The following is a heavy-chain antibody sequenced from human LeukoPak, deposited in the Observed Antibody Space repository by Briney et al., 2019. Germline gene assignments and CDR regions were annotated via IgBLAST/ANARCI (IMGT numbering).Heavy chain of an antibody. CDR3: AKGRGGSGWSSNWYFDL. CDR2: ISSSSSYI. D-gene: IGHD6-19*01. J-gene: IGHJ2*01. CDR1: GFTFSSYS. V-gene: IGHV3-21*04. Sequence: KPGGSLRLSCAASGFTFSSYSMNWVRQAPGKGLEWVSSISSSSSYIYYADSVKGRFTISRDNAKNSLYLQMNSLRAEDTAVYYCAKGRGGSGWSSNWYFDLWGRGTLVTVSS.